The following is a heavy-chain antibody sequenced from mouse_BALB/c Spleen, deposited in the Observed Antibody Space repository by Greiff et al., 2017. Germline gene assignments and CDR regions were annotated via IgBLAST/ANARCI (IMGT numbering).Heavy chain of an antibody. Sequence: VKLQESGPGLVAPSQSLSITCTVSGFSLTSYGVHWVRQPPGKGLEWLGVIWAGGSTNYNSALMSRLSISKDNSKSQVFLKMNSLQTDDTAMYYCARDKGYGNYGAYWGQGTLVTVSA. D-gene: IGHD2-10*02. CDR3: ARDKGYGNYGAY. V-gene: IGHV2-9*02. J-gene: IGHJ3*01. CDR2: IWAGGST. CDR1: GFSLTSYG.